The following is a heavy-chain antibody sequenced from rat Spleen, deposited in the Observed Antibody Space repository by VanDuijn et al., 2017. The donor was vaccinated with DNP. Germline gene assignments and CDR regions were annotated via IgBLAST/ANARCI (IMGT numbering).Heavy chain of an antibody. CDR2: IKAKSNNYAT. V-gene: IGHV6-6*01. J-gene: IGHJ4*01. CDR1: GFTFSTAW. D-gene: IGHD1-2*01. Sequence: EVQVLESGGGLVQPGNSLKLSCATSGFTFSTAWMYWYRQFPEKRLEWVARIKAKSNNYATDYTESVKGRFTISRDDSKSSIYLQMNSLRSEDTATYYCIRSIAVIRGYVMDAWGQGASVTVSS. CDR3: IRSIAVIRGYVMDA.